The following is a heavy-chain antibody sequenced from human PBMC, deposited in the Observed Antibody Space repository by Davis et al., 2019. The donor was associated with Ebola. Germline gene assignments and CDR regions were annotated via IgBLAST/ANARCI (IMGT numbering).Heavy chain of an antibody. V-gene: IGHV1-2*06. CDR2: IDPNIGGT. D-gene: IGHD2-8*01. CDR3: ARDVSVYYYYGMDV. J-gene: IGHJ6*04. CDR1: RYTFTHYY. Sequence: AASLRVSCKASRYTFTHYYIHWLRQAPAERLQRMVRIDPNIGGTNYAQKFQGRVTMTRDTSISTAYMELSRLRSDDTAVYYCARDVSVYYYYGMDVWGKGTTVTVSS.